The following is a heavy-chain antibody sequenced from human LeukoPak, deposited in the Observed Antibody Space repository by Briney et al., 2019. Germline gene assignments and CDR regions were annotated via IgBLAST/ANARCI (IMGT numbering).Heavy chain of an antibody. CDR2: IGSSSGTI. D-gene: IGHD3-22*01. Sequence: GGSLRLSCAASGFTFSVYSMNWVRLAPEKGLEWVSYIGSSSGTIDYTDSVKGRFTISRGNAKNSLYLQMNSLRAEDTAVYYCARDRNYYDSSGYYRYVDYWGQGTLVTVSS. J-gene: IGHJ4*02. CDR3: ARDRNYYDSSGYYRYVDY. V-gene: IGHV3-48*01. CDR1: GFTFSVYS.